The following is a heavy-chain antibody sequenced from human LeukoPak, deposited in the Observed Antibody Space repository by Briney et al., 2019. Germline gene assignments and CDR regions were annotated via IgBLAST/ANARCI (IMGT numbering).Heavy chain of an antibody. CDR3: ARKGLPDY. D-gene: IGHD2-15*01. CDR2: ISNTGTAM. CDR1: GFTFSTYS. J-gene: IGHJ4*02. Sequence: PGGSLRLSCAASGFTFSTYSMNWVRQAPGKGLEWVSYISNTGTAMFYADSVKGRFTISRDNAKNSLYLQMNSLRDEDTAVYYCARKGLPDYWGQGTLVTVSS. V-gene: IGHV3-48*02.